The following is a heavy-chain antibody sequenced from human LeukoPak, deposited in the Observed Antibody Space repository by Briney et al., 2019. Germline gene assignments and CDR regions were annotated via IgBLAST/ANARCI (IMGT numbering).Heavy chain of an antibody. J-gene: IGHJ5*01. Sequence: SETLSLTCTVSGGSIRSSYYYWGWIRQPPGKRLEWIGSIYDSGSTYYNPSLKSRVTISVDTSKNQFSLKLNSVTAADTAVYYCVRHDGRGGATMGAFDSWGQGSLVTVSS. CDR1: GGSIRSSYYY. CDR3: VRHDGRGGATMGAFDS. CDR2: IYDSGST. D-gene: IGHD5-12*01. V-gene: IGHV4-39*01.